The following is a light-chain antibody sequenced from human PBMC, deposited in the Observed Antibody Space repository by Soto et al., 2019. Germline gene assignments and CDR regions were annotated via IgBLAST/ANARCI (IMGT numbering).Light chain of an antibody. Sequence: EIVMTQSPASLSVSPGERVTLSCRASQSISTNLAWYQHKPGQAPRLLIYGASIRATGVPARFSGSRSGTEFTLTISSLQSEDFVVYYCQQYNNWLQTFGQGTKVDIK. CDR3: QQYNNWLQT. V-gene: IGKV3-15*01. CDR1: QSISTN. CDR2: GAS. J-gene: IGKJ1*01.